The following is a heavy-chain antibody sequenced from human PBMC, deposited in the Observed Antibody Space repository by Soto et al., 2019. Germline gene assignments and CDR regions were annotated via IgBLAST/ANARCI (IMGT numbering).Heavy chain of an antibody. CDR2: ISGTGGST. CDR3: AKRWFGELSPLDY. Sequence: PGGSLRLSCAASGFTFSSYSMSWVRQTPGKGLEWVSAISGTGGSTFYADSVKGRFTISRDNSNNTLYLQMNSLRADDTAVYYCAKRWFGELSPLDYWGQGALVTVSS. V-gene: IGHV3-23*01. J-gene: IGHJ4*02. CDR1: GFTFSSYS. D-gene: IGHD3-10*01.